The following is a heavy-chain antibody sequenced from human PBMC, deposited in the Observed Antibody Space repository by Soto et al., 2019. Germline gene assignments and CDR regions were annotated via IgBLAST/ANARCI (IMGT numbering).Heavy chain of an antibody. CDR1: GFTFTKYY. CDR2: INPSAETT. V-gene: IGHV1-46*01. CDR3: GRVYCGGDCFPYYFDY. Sequence: QVQLVQSGAEVKKPGASVKVSCKASGFTFTKYYIHWVRLAPGQGLEWMGVINPSAETTTYAQKFQGRLTMTRDTSTSTVFMELSSLRSEDTAVHYCGRVYCGGDCFPYYFDYWGQGSLVTVSS. J-gene: IGHJ4*02. D-gene: IGHD2-21*02.